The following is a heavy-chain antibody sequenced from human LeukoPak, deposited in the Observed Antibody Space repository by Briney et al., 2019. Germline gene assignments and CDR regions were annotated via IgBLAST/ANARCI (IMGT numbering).Heavy chain of an antibody. V-gene: IGHV4-34*01. CDR2: INHSGST. CDR3: ARGLIRYFHWLLTNWFDP. CDR1: GGSFSGYY. D-gene: IGHD3-9*01. Sequence: SETLSLTCAVYGGSFSGYYWSWIRQPPGKGLEWIGEINHSGSTNYNPSLKSRVTISVDTSKNQFSLKLSSVTAADTAVYYCARGLIRYFHWLLTNWFDPWGQGTLVTVSS. J-gene: IGHJ5*02.